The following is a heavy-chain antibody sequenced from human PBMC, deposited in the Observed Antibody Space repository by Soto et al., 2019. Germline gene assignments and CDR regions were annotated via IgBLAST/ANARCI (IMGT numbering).Heavy chain of an antibody. CDR2: IKPDGGEK. V-gene: IGHV3-7*01. CDR3: AKGREDYYDSSGYYYYYYGMDV. Sequence: GSLRLSCAASGFTFSTYWMSWVRQAPGKGLQWEANIKPDGGEKWYVDSVRGRFTISRDNVKNSLYLQMNNVRAEDTAVYYCAKGREDYYDSSGYYYYYYGMDVWGQGTTVTVSS. J-gene: IGHJ6*02. D-gene: IGHD3-22*01. CDR1: GFTFSTYW.